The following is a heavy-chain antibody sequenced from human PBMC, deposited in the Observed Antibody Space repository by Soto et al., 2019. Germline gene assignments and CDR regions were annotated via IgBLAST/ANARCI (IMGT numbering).Heavy chain of an antibody. CDR3: ARHDCISSSCYYYYYYVMDV. J-gene: IGHJ6*02. CDR1: GDTFSSYA. Sequence: QVQLVQSGAEVKKPGSSVKVSCKASGDTFSSYAISWLRQAPGQGLEWMGGIIPFFDTANYAQQFQGRVTITADESTSTAYMELSSLRSEDTAVYYCARHDCISSSCYYYYYYVMDVWGQGTTVTVSS. V-gene: IGHV1-69*12. D-gene: IGHD2-2*01. CDR2: IIPFFDTA.